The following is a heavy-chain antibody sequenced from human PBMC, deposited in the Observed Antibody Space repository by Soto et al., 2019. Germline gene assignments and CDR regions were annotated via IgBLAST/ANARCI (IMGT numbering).Heavy chain of an antibody. V-gene: IGHV4-30-4*02. D-gene: IGHD6-6*01. CDR3: ARLMASSSTGYYYYGMDV. Sequence: SETLSLTCTVSGASISSDDYYWTWIRQPPGKGLEWIGNTQYSGNTNYNPSVRSRVTMSLDTSKSQFSLKLRSEDTAVYYCARLMASSSTGYYYYGMDVWGQGTTVTVSS. CDR1: GASISSDDYY. CDR2: TQYSGNT. J-gene: IGHJ6*02.